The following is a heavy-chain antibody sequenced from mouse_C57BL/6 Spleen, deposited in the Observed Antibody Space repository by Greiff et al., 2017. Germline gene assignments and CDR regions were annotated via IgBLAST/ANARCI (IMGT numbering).Heavy chain of an antibody. CDR1: GFTFSDYG. J-gene: IGHJ1*03. V-gene: IGHV5-15*01. CDR2: ISNLAYSI. CDR3: ARGPYYYGSSWYFDV. Sequence: EVMLVESGGGLVQPGGSLKLSCAASGFTFSDYGMAWVRQAPRKGPEWVAFISNLAYSIYYADTVTGRFTISRENAKNTLYLEMSSLRSEDTAMYYCARGPYYYGSSWYFDVWGTGTTVTVSS. D-gene: IGHD1-1*01.